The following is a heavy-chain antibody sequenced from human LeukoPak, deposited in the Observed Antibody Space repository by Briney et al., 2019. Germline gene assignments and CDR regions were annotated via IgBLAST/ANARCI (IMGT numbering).Heavy chain of an antibody. V-gene: IGHV3-23*01. Sequence: PGGSLRLSCAASGFTFSSYDVSWVRQAPGKGLEWVSAISGSGGSTYYADSVKGRFTISRDNSKNTLYLQMSSLRAEDTAVYYCAKSFRGGYYYYYGMDVWGQGTTVTVSS. CDR1: GFTFSSYD. CDR3: AKSFRGGYYYYYGMDV. D-gene: IGHD3-10*01. CDR2: ISGSGGST. J-gene: IGHJ6*02.